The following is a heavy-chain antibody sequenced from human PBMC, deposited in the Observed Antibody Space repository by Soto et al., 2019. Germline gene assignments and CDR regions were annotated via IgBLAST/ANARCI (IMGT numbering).Heavy chain of an antibody. CDR2: SSSSSSYI. D-gene: IGHD5-18*01. V-gene: IGHV3-21*01. J-gene: IGHJ4*02. CDR3: ARDQPGYSYGYGLGY. Sequence: PEGSLRLSCAASGFTFSSYSTNWVRQAPGKGLEWVSSSSSSSSYIYYADSVKGRFTISRDNAKNSLYLQMNSLRAEDTAVYYCARDQPGYSYGYGLGYWGQGTL. CDR1: GFTFSSYS.